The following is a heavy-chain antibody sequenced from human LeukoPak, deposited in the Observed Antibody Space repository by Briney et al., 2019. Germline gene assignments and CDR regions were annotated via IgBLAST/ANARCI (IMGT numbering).Heavy chain of an antibody. Sequence: GGSLRLSCAASGFTFSSYGMHWVRQAPGKGLEWVAFIRYDGSNKYYADSVKGRFTISRDNSKNTLYLQMNSLRAEDTAVYYCAKSRSGWYVRNYFDYWGQGTLVTVSS. V-gene: IGHV3-30*02. CDR2: IRYDGSNK. J-gene: IGHJ4*02. D-gene: IGHD6-19*01. CDR1: GFTFSSYG. CDR3: AKSRSGWYVRNYFDY.